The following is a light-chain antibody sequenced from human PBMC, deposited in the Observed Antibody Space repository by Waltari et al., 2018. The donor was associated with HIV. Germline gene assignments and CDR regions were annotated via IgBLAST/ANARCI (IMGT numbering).Light chain of an antibody. J-gene: IGLJ1*01. CDR3: CSHAGNLIFV. CDR1: SSYVDTF. Sequence: QSALTQPHSVSGSPGQSLTIPRTGTSSYVDTFVSWYQQHPGKVPKVIIYDVNKRPPGVPDRFSGSKSGNTASLTISGLQAEDESDYYCCSHAGNLIFVFGTGTKVTVL. CDR2: DVN. V-gene: IGLV2-11*01.